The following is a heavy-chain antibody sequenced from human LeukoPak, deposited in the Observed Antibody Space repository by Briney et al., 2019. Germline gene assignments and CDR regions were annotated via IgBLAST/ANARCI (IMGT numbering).Heavy chain of an antibody. V-gene: IGHV1-69*06. Sequence: VASVKVSCKASGYTFTGYYMHWVRQAPGQGLEWMGGIIPIFGTANYAQKFQGRVTITADKSTSTAYMELSSLRSEDTAVYYCARGYYDSSGYSYFDYWGQGTLVTVSS. CDR2: IIPIFGTA. CDR1: GYTFTGYY. CDR3: ARGYYDSSGYSYFDY. D-gene: IGHD3-22*01. J-gene: IGHJ4*02.